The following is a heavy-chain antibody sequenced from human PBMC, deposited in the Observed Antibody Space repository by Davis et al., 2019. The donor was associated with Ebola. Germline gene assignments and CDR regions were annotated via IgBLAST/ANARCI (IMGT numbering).Heavy chain of an antibody. CDR3: AKDDPFWQKGSFFDY. Sequence: PGGSLRLSCAASGFTFSSYSMNWVRQAPGKGLEWVSAISGSGGSTYYADSVKGRFTISRDNSKNTLYLQMNSLRAEDTAVYYCAKDDPFWQKGSFFDYWGQGTLVTVSS. V-gene: IGHV3-23*01. CDR2: ISGSGGST. J-gene: IGHJ4*02. CDR1: GFTFSSYS. D-gene: IGHD1-26*01.